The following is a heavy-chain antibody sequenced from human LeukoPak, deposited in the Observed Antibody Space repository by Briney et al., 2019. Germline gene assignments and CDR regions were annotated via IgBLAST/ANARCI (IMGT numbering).Heavy chain of an antibody. CDR3: ARLLPHYYGSESYYYYFDY. Sequence: ASVKVSCKASHYTFTSYGITWVRQAPGQGLEWMGWISAYNGNTNYAQKLQGRVTMTTDTFTSTAYIELRSLRSDDTAVYCCARLLPHYYGSESYYYYFDYWGQGTLVTVSS. J-gene: IGHJ4*02. CDR1: HYTFTSYG. V-gene: IGHV1-18*01. CDR2: ISAYNGNT. D-gene: IGHD3-10*01.